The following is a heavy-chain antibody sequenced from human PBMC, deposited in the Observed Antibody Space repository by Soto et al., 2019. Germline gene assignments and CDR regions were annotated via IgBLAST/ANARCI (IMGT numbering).Heavy chain of an antibody. J-gene: IGHJ6*02. CDR2: INHSGST. V-gene: IGHV4-34*01. Sequence: SETLSLTCAVYGGSFSGYYWSWIRQPPGKGLEWIGEINHSGSTNYNPSLKSRVTISVDTSKNQFSLKLSSVTAADTAVYYCARSDYGGRYGQDVWGQGTTVTVSS. CDR1: GGSFSGYY. CDR3: ARSDYGGRYGQDV. D-gene: IGHD4-17*01.